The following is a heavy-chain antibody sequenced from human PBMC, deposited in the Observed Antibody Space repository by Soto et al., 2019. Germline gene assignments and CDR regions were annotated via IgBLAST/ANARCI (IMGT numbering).Heavy chain of an antibody. J-gene: IGHJ5*02. Sequence: SETLSLTCTVSGGSISSGGYYWSWIRQHPGKGLEWIGYIYYSGSTYYNPSLKSRVTISVDTSKNQFSLKLSSVTAADTAVYYCARDVRGGYSYDTRFHSPSWFDTWGQGTLVTVSS. D-gene: IGHD5-18*01. CDR1: GGSISSGGYY. CDR3: ARDVRGGYSYDTRFHSPSWFDT. V-gene: IGHV4-31*03. CDR2: IYYSGST.